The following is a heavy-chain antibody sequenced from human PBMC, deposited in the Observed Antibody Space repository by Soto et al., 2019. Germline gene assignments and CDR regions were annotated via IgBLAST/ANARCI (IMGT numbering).Heavy chain of an antibody. J-gene: IGHJ4*02. D-gene: IGHD3-3*01. V-gene: IGHV4-39*01. Sequence: QLQLQESGPGLVKPSETLSLTCTVSGGSISSSSYYWGWIRQPPGKGLEWIGSIYYSGSTYYNPSLKSRVTISVDTSKNQFSLKLSSVTAADTAVYYCARRESSYDFWSGYPTDYWGQGTLVTVSS. CDR3: ARRESSYDFWSGYPTDY. CDR1: GGSISSSSYY. CDR2: IYYSGST.